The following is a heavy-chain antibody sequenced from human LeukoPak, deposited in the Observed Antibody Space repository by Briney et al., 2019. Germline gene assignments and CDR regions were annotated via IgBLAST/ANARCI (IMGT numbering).Heavy chain of an antibody. CDR1: GGTFSSYA. J-gene: IGHJ6*02. D-gene: IGHD2-15*01. V-gene: IGHV1-69*13. CDR2: IIPIFGTA. CDR3: AREYCSGGSCYSLNYYYYGMDV. Sequence: SVKLSCKASGGTFSSYAISWVRPAPGQGLEWMGGIIPIFGTANYAQKFQGRVTSTADESTSTAYMELSSLRSEDTAVYYCAREYCSGGSCYSLNYYYYGMDVWGQGTTVTDSS.